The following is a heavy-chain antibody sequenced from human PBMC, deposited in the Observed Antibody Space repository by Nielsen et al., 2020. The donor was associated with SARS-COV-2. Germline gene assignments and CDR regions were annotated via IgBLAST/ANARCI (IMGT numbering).Heavy chain of an antibody. V-gene: IGHV4-61*01. J-gene: IGHJ6*02. CDR2: IYYSGST. CDR1: GGSVSSGSYY. D-gene: IGHD6-19*01. Sequence: GSLRLSCTVSGGSVSSGSYYWSWIRQPPGKGLEWIGYIYYSGSTNYNPSLKSRVTISVDTSKNQFSLKLSSVTAADTAVYYCARGEAVLIAVAGTGGMDVWGQGTTVTVSS. CDR3: ARGEAVLIAVAGTGGMDV.